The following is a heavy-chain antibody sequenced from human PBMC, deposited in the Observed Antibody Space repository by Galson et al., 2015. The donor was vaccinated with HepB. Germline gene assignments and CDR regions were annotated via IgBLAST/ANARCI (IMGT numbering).Heavy chain of an antibody. CDR1: GSSFNTYA. CDR2: INAGNGDT. V-gene: IGHV1-3*01. J-gene: IGHJ3*02. Sequence: KASGSSFNTYAMHWVRQAPGQRLEWMGWINAGNGDTKYSQNFQGRVTFTRDTSASTAYMELSSLRSEDTSVYYCARKIKGGDALDIWGQGTMVTVSS. CDR3: ARKIKGGDALDI. D-gene: IGHD3-16*01.